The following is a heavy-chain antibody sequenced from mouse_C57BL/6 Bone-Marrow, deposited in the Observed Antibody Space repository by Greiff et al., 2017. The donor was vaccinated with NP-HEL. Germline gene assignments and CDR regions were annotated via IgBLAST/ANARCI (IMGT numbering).Heavy chain of an antibody. D-gene: IGHD2-2*01. CDR2: ISYSGSN. CDR3: ARSPLWLRRNYYARDY. CDR1: GYSITSDY. Sequence: EVQLQESGPGLAKPSQTLSLTCSVTGYSITSDYWNWIRKFPGNKLEYMGYISYSGSNYYNPSLKSRISITRDTSKNQYYLQLNSVTTEDTATYYCARSPLWLRRNYYARDYWGQGTSVTVSS. J-gene: IGHJ4*01. V-gene: IGHV3-8*01.